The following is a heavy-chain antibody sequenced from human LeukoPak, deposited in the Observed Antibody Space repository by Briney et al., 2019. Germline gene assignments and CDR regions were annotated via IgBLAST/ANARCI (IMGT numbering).Heavy chain of an antibody. Sequence: GGSLRLSCAASGFTFSSYEMNWVRQAPGKGLEWVAVISYDGSNKYYADSVKGRFTISRDNSKNTLYLQMNSLRAEDTAVYYCARDIIRITMVRGVIITLYYYGMDVWGQGTTVTVSS. CDR3: ARDIIRITMVRGVIITLYYYGMDV. CDR1: GFTFSSYE. CDR2: ISYDGSNK. J-gene: IGHJ6*02. D-gene: IGHD3-10*01. V-gene: IGHV3-30*04.